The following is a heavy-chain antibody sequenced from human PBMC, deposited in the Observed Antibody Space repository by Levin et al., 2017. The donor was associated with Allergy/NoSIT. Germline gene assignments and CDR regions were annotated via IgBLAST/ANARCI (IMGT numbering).Heavy chain of an antibody. Sequence: ASVKVSCAASEFNVINNYMSWVRQAPGKGLEWVSMIFTGGRTYYADSVKGRFTISRDNSKNTLFLQMNSLRAEDTAVYYCARDGAYSHGPYDAFDIWGQGTMVTVSS. CDR3: ARDGAYSHGPYDAFDI. CDR1: EFNVINNY. D-gene: IGHD1-26*01. J-gene: IGHJ3*02. CDR2: IFTGGRT. V-gene: IGHV3-53*01.